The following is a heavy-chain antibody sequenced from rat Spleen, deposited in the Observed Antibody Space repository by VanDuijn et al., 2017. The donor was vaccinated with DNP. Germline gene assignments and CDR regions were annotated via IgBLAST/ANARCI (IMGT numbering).Heavy chain of an antibody. D-gene: IGHD5-1*01. CDR2: ISSEGSRT. J-gene: IGHJ2*01. V-gene: IGHV5-31*01. CDR1: GFIFSNYW. Sequence: EVQLVESGGGPVQPGRSLKLSCVASGFIFSNYWMTWIRQAPGKGLEWVASISSEGSRTYYGDSVKGRFAISRDNAKGTLYLQMSSLRSEDTATYYCARLGGDWGQGVMVTVSS. CDR3: ARLGGD.